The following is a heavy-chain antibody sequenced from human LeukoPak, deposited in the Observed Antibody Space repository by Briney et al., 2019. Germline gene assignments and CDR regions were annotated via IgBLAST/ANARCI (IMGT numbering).Heavy chain of an antibody. Sequence: SETLSLTCAVSGFSVTTGYFWGWIRQPPGKGLDWIGGIYHTGETHCNPSLKSRVTISVDTSKNEFSLKVNSVTAADTAVYYCARGGGSSSWSPIDYWGQGTLVTVSS. V-gene: IGHV4-38-2*01. J-gene: IGHJ4*02. CDR1: GFSVTTGYF. CDR3: ARGGGSSSWSPIDY. D-gene: IGHD6-13*01. CDR2: IYHTGET.